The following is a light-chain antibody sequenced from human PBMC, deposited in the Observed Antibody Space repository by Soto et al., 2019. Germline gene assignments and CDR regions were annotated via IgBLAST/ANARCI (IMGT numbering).Light chain of an antibody. J-gene: IGKJ1*01. CDR2: AAS. CDR1: QSISSY. Sequence: DMAKTAFPPLLNTSVGYRVTITCRASQSISSYLNWYQQKPGKAPKLLIYAASSLQSGVPSRFSGSGSGTDFTFTISILHPEDITAYYLQQHYDPPCSFG. CDR3: QQHYDPPCS. V-gene: IGKV1-39*01.